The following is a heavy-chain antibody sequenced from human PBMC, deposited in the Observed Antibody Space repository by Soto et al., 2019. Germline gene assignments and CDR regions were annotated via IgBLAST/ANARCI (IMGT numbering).Heavy chain of an antibody. CDR2: IWYDGSNT. CDR1: GFTFSSYA. V-gene: IGHV3-33*01. Sequence: GGSLRLSCAASGFTFSSYAMHWVRQAPGKGLEWVGFIWYDGSNTFYAESVKGRFTISRDNSKNTVYLQINALRAEDTAVYYCARDFSMVLVAPGYWGQGTLITVLL. D-gene: IGHD3-10*01. J-gene: IGHJ4*02. CDR3: ARDFSMVLVAPGY.